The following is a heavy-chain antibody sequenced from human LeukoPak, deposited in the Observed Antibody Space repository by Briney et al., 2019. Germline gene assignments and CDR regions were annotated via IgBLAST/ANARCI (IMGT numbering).Heavy chain of an antibody. D-gene: IGHD3-10*01. CDR3: ARTIWFGN. CDR2: ISASGGST. CDR1: GLTFSSYA. V-gene: IGHV3-23*01. Sequence: PGGSLRLSCAASGLTFSSYAMTWVRQAPGKGLEWVSGISASGGSTYYADSVKGRFTISRDNAKNSLYLQMNSLRAEDTAVYYCARTIWFGNWGQGTLVTVSS. J-gene: IGHJ4*02.